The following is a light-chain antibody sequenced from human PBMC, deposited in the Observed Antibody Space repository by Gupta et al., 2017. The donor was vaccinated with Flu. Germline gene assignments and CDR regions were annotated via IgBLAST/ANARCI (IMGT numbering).Light chain of an antibody. V-gene: IGLV3-25*03. CDR2: KDT. J-gene: IGLJ2*01. Sequence: SYDLPHPPSLSLSPGQTARITCAGDTVSNQYREWYQQKPGEAPVLVIYKDTERPSGVPERFSGSSSGTTVTLTIRGVQAEDEAADDCQSEDSNGTYVVFGGGTKLTVL. CDR1: TVSNQY. CDR3: QSEDSNGTYVV.